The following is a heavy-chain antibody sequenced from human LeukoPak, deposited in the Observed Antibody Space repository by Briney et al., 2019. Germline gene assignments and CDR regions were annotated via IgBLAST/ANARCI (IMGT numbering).Heavy chain of an antibody. J-gene: IGHJ3*02. D-gene: IGHD1-26*01. CDR1: LFTLSDYT. Sequence: GGSLRLSCAASLFTLSDYTMHWVRQAPGEGLEWVSGITWKGGGTDSTDSVKARFNISRDNAKNSLYLQMDSLRAEDMALYYCAKNSNSGSYLDAFDIWGQGTMVTVSS. CDR3: AKNSNSGSYLDAFDI. CDR2: ITWKGGGT. V-gene: IGHV3-9*03.